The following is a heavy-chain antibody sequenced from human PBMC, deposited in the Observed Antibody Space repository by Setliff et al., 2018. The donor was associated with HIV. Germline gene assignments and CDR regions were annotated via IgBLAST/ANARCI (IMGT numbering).Heavy chain of an antibody. V-gene: IGHV1-8*02. D-gene: IGHD3-22*01. CDR2: MNPDSRNT. Sequence: ASVKVSCKPSGYTFTNYDINWVRQAAGQGMEWMGWMNPDSRNTGYAQRFEGSVTMTWDTSISTAYMELNNVKFEDTAIYYCARARTDYYDRRRRSHYYIDVWARGATVTVSS. J-gene: IGHJ6*03. CDR1: GYTFTNYD. CDR3: ARARTDYYDRRRRSHYYIDV.